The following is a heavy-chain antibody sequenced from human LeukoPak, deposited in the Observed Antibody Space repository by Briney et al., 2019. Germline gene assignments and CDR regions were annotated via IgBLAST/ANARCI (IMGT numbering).Heavy chain of an antibody. Sequence: PGASVKVSCKASGYTFTGYYMHWVRQAPGQGLEWMGIINPSGGSTSYAQKFQGRVTMTRDMSTSTVYMELSSLRSEDTAVYYCARVARIAARQGPAGLDPWGQGTLVTVSS. CDR2: INPSGGST. D-gene: IGHD6-6*01. CDR1: GYTFTGYY. CDR3: ARVARIAARQGPAGLDP. J-gene: IGHJ5*02. V-gene: IGHV1-46*01.